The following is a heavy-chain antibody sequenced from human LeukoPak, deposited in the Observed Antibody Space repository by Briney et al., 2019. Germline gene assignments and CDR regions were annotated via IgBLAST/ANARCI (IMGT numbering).Heavy chain of an antibody. D-gene: IGHD6-19*01. CDR1: GFTFSSYA. CDR2: ISYDGSNK. CDR3: ARDRSGWSLDY. J-gene: IGHJ4*02. Sequence: GGSLRLSCAASGFTFSSYAMHWVRQAPGKGLEWVAVISYDGSNKYYADSVKGRFTISRDNSKNTLYLQMNSLRAEDTAVYYCARDRSGWSLDYWGQGILVTVSS. V-gene: IGHV3-30*04.